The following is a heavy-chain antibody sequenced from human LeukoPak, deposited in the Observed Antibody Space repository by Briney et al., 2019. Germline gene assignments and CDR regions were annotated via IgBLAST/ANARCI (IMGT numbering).Heavy chain of an antibody. CDR2: IYHSGST. J-gene: IGHJ4*02. Sequence: SQTLSLTCAVSGGSISSGGYSWSWIRQPPGKGLEWIGYIYHSGSTYYNPSLKSRVTISVDRSKNQFSLKLSSVTAADTAVYYCARAMLKYFDYWGQGTLVTVSS. V-gene: IGHV4-30-2*01. D-gene: IGHD2-8*01. CDR1: GGSISSGGYS. CDR3: ARAMLKYFDY.